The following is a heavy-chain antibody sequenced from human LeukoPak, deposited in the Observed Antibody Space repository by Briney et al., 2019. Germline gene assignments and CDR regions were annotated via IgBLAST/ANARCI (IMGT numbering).Heavy chain of an antibody. CDR1: GYSISSGSY. Sequence: PSETLSLTCAVSGYSISSGSYWGWVRQPPGKGLEWIGSMYHSGSTYYNPSLESRVTISVDTSGNQFSLRLTSVTAADTAVYFCARLSRGSGSPYYFDYWGKGTLVTVSS. CDR2: MYHSGST. CDR3: ARLSRGSGSPYYFDY. V-gene: IGHV4-38-2*01. D-gene: IGHD3-22*01. J-gene: IGHJ4*02.